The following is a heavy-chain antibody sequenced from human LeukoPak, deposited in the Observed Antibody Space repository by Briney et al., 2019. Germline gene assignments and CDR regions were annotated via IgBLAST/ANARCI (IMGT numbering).Heavy chain of an antibody. CDR1: GGSSSRTTYY. D-gene: IGHD3-22*01. Sequence: SETLSLTCTVSGGSSSRTTYYWGWIRQPPGKGLEWIGSIYHSGTIYYNPSLKSRVTISVDTSKNQFSLKLSSLTAADTAVYYCARHLFGSGYYPDYWGQGTLVTVSS. CDR2: IYHSGTI. V-gene: IGHV4-39*01. J-gene: IGHJ4*02. CDR3: ARHLFGSGYYPDY.